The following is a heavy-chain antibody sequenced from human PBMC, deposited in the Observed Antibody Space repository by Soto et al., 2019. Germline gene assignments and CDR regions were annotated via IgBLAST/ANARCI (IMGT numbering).Heavy chain of an antibody. V-gene: IGHV4-39*01. CDR3: ASWGGIASPAYDGSLAPYDY. Sequence: PSETLSLTCTVSGGSLSSSSYYWGWIRQPPGKGLEWIGNTFYSGNTYYNPSLKSRVTISVDTSKNQFSLKLSSVTAADTAVYYCASWGGIASPAYDGSLAPYDYWGQGTLVTVSS. CDR1: GGSLSSSSYY. J-gene: IGHJ4*02. CDR2: TFYSGNT. D-gene: IGHD6-13*01.